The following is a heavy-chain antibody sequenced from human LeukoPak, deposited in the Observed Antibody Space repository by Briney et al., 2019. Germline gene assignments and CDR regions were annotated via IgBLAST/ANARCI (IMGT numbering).Heavy chain of an antibody. CDR1: GYTFTSYY. V-gene: IGHV1-46*01. D-gene: IGHD3-10*01. J-gene: IGHJ4*02. Sequence: ASVKVSCKASGYTFTSYYMHWVRQAPGQGPEWMGIINPSGGSTSYAQKFQGRVTMTGDTSTSTVYMELSSLRSEDTAVYYCARDIDYGSGSYYIDYWGQGTLVTVSS. CDR2: INPSGGST. CDR3: ARDIDYGSGSYYIDY.